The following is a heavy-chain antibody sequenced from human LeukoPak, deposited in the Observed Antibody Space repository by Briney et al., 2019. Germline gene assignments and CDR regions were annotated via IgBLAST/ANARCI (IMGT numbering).Heavy chain of an antibody. Sequence: GGSLRLSCAASGFTFSSYGMHWVRQAPGKGLEWVAFIRYDGSNKYYADSVKGRFTISRDNSKNTLYLQMNSLRAEDTAVYYCAKDHFSSSWKQTQGYWGQETLVTVSS. CDR1: GFTFSSYG. CDR3: AKDHFSSSWKQTQGY. J-gene: IGHJ4*02. CDR2: IRYDGSNK. V-gene: IGHV3-30*02. D-gene: IGHD6-13*01.